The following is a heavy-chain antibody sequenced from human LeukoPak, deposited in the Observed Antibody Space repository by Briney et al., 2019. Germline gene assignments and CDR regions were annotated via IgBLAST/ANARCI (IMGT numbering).Heavy chain of an antibody. CDR2: IYHSGST. CDR1: GGSITSSNW. J-gene: IGHJ4*02. V-gene: IGHV4-4*02. CDR3: ARVSYGACFDY. Sequence: SETLSLTCAVSGGSITSSNWWSWVRQPPGKGLEWIGEIYHSGSTNYNPSLQSRVTISVDKSKNQFSLKLSSVTAAETAVYYCARVSYGACFDYWGQGTLVTVSS. D-gene: IGHD4-17*01.